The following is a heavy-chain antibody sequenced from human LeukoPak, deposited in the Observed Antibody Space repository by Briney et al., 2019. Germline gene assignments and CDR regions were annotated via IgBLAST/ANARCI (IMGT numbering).Heavy chain of an antibody. CDR3: ARDGVTTAFGY. CDR1: GYSISSGFY. CDR2: IYHSGST. V-gene: IGHV4-38-2*02. J-gene: IGHJ4*02. Sequence: PETLSLTCSVSGYSISSGFYWGWIRLPPGKGLEWIASIYHSGSTYYNPSLKSQVTISVDTSKNQFSLKLSSVTAADTAVYYCARDGVTTAFGYWGQGTLVTVSS. D-gene: IGHD4-17*01.